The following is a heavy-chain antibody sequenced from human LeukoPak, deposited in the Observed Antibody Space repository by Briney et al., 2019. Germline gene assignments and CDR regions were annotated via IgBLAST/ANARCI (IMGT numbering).Heavy chain of an antibody. J-gene: IGHJ4*02. V-gene: IGHV3-7*01. CDR3: ARRTRSYFDY. CDR1: GFTFSDYW. Sequence: GGSLRLSCAASGFTFSDYWMSWMRQAPGKGLEWVANIKYDGDEKYYVDSVKGRFTISRDNAKNSLYLQMNSLRAEDTAVYYCARRTRSYFDYWGQGTLVTVSS. CDR2: IKYDGDEK.